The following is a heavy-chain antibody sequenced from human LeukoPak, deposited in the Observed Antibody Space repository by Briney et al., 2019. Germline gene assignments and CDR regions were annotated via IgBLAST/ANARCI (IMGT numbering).Heavy chain of an antibody. Sequence: GGSLRLSCAVSGFTLSAYWMTWVRQAPGKGLEWVANIKQDGSEKYYVDSVKGRFTISRDNAKNSLYLQMNSLRAEDTAVYYCARDQWGPDVWGKGTTVTVSS. V-gene: IGHV3-7*03. CDR1: GFTLSAYW. J-gene: IGHJ6*04. CDR3: ARDQWGPDV. CDR2: IKQDGSEK. D-gene: IGHD2-8*01.